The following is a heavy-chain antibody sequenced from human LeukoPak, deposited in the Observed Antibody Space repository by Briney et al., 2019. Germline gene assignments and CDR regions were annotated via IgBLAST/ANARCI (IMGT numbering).Heavy chain of an antibody. Sequence: GGSLRLSRAASGNYWMHWVRQAPGKGLVWVSHINSDGSWTSYADSVKGRFTISRDNAQNSLYLQMNGLRVEDTAVYYCTRRLDDWGQGTLVTVSS. CDR2: INSDGSWT. CDR3: TRRLDD. J-gene: IGHJ4*02. CDR1: GNYW. D-gene: IGHD3-16*01. V-gene: IGHV3-74*01.